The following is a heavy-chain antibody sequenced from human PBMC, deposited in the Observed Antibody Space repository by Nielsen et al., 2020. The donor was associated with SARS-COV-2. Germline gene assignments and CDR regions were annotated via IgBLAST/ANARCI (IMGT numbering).Heavy chain of an antibody. D-gene: IGHD6-19*01. CDR1: GFTFSGYG. CDR2: ISYDGSSQ. Sequence: GESLKISCAASGFTFSGYGMHWVRQAPGKGLEWVAVISYDGSSQYYADSVKGRFIISRDNSKNTLSLQMNSLRVEDTAVYYCANGAPGIAVPGSWFDPWGQGILVTVSS. CDR3: ANGAPGIAVPGSWFDP. V-gene: IGHV3-30*18. J-gene: IGHJ5*02.